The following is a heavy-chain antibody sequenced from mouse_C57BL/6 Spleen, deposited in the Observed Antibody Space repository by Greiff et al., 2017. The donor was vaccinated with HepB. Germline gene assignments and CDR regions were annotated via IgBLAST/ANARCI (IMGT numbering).Heavy chain of an antibody. CDR1: GFSLTSYG. J-gene: IGHJ3*01. Sequence: QVQLQQSGPGLVQPSQSLSITCTVSGFSLTSYGVHWVRQSPGKGLEWLGVIWRGGSTDYNAAFMSRLSITKDNSQSQVFCKMNSLQADDTAIYYCAKSDGYYVPWFAYWGQGTLVTVSA. V-gene: IGHV2-5*01. CDR2: IWRGGST. CDR3: AKSDGYYVPWFAY. D-gene: IGHD2-3*01.